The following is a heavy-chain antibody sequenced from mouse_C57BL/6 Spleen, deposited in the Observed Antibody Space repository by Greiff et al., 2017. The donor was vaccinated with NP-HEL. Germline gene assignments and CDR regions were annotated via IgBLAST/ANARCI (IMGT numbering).Heavy chain of an antibody. Sequence: VQLQQSGAELVKPGASVKLSCKASGYTFTSYWMHWVKQRPGRGLEWIGRIDPNSGGTKYNEKFKSKATLTVDKPSSTAYMQLSSLTSEDSAVYYCASRRAYSNFDYWGTGTTLTVSS. V-gene: IGHV1-72*01. J-gene: IGHJ2*01. D-gene: IGHD2-5*01. CDR1: GYTFTSYW. CDR3: ASRRAYSNFDY. CDR2: IDPNSGGT.